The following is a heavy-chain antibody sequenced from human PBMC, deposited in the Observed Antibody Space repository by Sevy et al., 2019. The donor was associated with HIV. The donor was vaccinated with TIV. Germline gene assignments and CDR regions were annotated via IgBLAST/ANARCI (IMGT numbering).Heavy chain of an antibody. D-gene: IGHD1-26*01. CDR1: GFTFSSYA. Sequence: GGSLRLSCAASGFTFSSYAMSWVRQAPGKGLEWVSAISGSGGSTYYADSVKGRFTISRDNSKNTLYLQMNSLRAEDSAVYYCAKVGASPRPYYYYYMDVWGQGTTVTVSS. CDR2: ISGSGGST. V-gene: IGHV3-23*01. J-gene: IGHJ6*03. CDR3: AKVGASPRPYYYYYMDV.